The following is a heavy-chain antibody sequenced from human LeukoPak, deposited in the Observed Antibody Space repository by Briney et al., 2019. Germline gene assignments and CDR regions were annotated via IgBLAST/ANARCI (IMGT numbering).Heavy chain of an antibody. J-gene: IGHJ6*03. CDR1: GGSISNHY. D-gene: IGHD2-2*01. V-gene: IGHV4-59*11. Sequence: SETLSLTRTVSGGSISNHYWSWIRQPPGKGLEWIGYIYYSGSTNYNPSLKSRVTISVDTSKNQFSLKLSSVTTADTAVYYCARAFVWPAATAYYYYYMDVWGKGTTVTVPS. CDR3: ARAFVWPAATAYYYYYMDV. CDR2: IYYSGST.